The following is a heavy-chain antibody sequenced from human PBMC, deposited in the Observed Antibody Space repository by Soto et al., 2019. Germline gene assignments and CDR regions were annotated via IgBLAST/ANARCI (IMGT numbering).Heavy chain of an antibody. J-gene: IGHJ6*02. D-gene: IGHD2-21*01. CDR1: GGSISSGDYY. CDR2: IYYSGST. V-gene: IGHV4-30-4*01. CDR3: ARVIRYYYGMDV. Sequence: PSETLSLTCTVSGGSISSGDYYWSWIRQPPGKGLEWIGYIYYSGSTYYNPSLKSRVTISVDTSKNQFSLKLSSVTAADTAVYYCARVIRYYYGMDVWGQGXTVTVYS.